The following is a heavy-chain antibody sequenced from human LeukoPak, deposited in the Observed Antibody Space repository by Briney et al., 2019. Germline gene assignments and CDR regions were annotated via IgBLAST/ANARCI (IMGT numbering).Heavy chain of an antibody. CDR3: ARALRVVSVAVAGLYYFDY. CDR1: GGSISSYY. D-gene: IGHD6-19*01. Sequence: SETLSLTCTVSGGSISSYYWSWIRQPPGKGLEWIGYIYYSGGTNYNPSLKSRVTTSVDTSKNQFSLKLSSVTAADTAVYYCARALRVVSVAVAGLYYFDYWGQGTLVTVFS. CDR2: IYYSGGT. V-gene: IGHV4-59*12. J-gene: IGHJ4*02.